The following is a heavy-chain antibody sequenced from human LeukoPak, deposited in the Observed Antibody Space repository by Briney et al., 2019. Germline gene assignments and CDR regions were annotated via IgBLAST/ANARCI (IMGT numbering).Heavy chain of an antibody. CDR2: ISSSSSTI. V-gene: IGHV3-48*04. CDR1: GSTFSSYS. CDR3: ARDFKVDGSSGYYAFDI. D-gene: IGHD3-22*01. Sequence: GGSLRLSCAASGSTFSSYSMNWVRQAPGKGLEWVSYISSSSSTIYYADSVKGRFTISRDNAKNSLYLQMNSLRAEDTAVYYCARDFKVDGSSGYYAFDIWGQGTMVTVSS. J-gene: IGHJ3*02.